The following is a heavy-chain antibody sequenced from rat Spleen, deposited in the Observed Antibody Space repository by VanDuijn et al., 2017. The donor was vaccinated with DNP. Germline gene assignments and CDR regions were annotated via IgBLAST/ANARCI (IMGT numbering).Heavy chain of an antibody. D-gene: IGHD1-1*01. V-gene: IGHV5-7*01. CDR1: GFTFSDYN. CDR2: ITYDGRST. CDR3: ARQRWYYSGEGMDY. Sequence: EVQLVESGGGLVQPGRSLKLSCAASGFTFSDYNMAWVRQAPKKGLEWVATITYDGRSTYYRDPMKGRFTSSRDNAKSTLYLQMDSLRSDDTATYYCARQRWYYSGEGMDYWGQGVMVTVSS. J-gene: IGHJ2*01.